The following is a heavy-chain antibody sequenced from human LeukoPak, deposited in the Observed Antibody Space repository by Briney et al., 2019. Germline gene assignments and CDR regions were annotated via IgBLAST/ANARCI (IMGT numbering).Heavy chain of an antibody. Sequence: ASVKVSCKATGYTFTGYYMHWVRQAPGQGLEWMGWINPNSGGTNYAQKFQGRVTMTRDTSISTAYMELSRLRSDDTAVYYCARVRTIVATNWFDTSGQGTLVTVSS. D-gene: IGHD5-12*01. V-gene: IGHV1-2*02. CDR2: INPNSGGT. J-gene: IGHJ5*02. CDR1: GYTFTGYY. CDR3: ARVRTIVATNWFDT.